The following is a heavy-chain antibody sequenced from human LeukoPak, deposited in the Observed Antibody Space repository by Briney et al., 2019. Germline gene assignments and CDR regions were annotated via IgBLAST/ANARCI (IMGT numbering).Heavy chain of an antibody. CDR3: ARVEYYDSSGPVYYFDY. Sequence: SETLSLTCTVSGGSISSYYWSWIRQPAGKGLEWIGRIYTSGSTNYNPSLKSRVTMSVDTSKNQFSLKLSSVTAADTAVYYCARVEYYDSSGPVYYFDYWGQGTLVTVSS. CDR2: IYTSGST. CDR1: GGSISSYY. D-gene: IGHD3-22*01. V-gene: IGHV4-4*07. J-gene: IGHJ4*02.